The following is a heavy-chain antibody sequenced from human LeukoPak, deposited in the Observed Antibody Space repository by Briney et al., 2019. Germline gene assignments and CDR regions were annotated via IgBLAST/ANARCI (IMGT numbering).Heavy chain of an antibody. D-gene: IGHD6-6*01. Sequence: GGSLRLSCAASGFTFTNYWMSWVRQAPGKGLGWVANIKQDGSEKYYVDSVEGRFTISRDNAKNSLSLQMNSLSGEDTAVYYCVRALGSSSADYWGQGTLVTVSS. V-gene: IGHV3-7*01. J-gene: IGHJ4*02. CDR3: VRALGSSSADY. CDR1: GFTFTNYW. CDR2: IKQDGSEK.